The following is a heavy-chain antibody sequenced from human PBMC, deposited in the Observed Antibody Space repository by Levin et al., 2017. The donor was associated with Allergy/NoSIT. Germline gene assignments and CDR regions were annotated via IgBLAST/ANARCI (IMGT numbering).Heavy chain of an antibody. CDR3: ARDYAHRLGQGYFDL. J-gene: IGHJ2*01. D-gene: IGHD7-27*01. CDR2: INPSGGST. Sequence: PGGSLRLSCKASGYTFTSYYMHWVRQAPGQGLEWMGIINPSGGSTSYAQQFQGKVTMTRDTPTSTCYLELSSLRSEDTAVYYCARDYAHRLGQGYFDLWGRGTLVTVSS. CDR1: GYTFTSYY. V-gene: IGHV1-46*03.